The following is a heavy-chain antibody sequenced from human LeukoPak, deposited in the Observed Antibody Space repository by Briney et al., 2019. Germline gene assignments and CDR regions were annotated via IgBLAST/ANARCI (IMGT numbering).Heavy chain of an antibody. D-gene: IGHD6-13*01. CDR3: AKARYSSSPHQSRFDY. V-gene: IGHV3-20*04. Sequence: GGSLRLSCEASRFNFEDYGMSWVRQVPGKGLEWVSGMNWNGGGIGYADSVKGRFTISRDNAKNALYLQMNSLRAEDTAVYYCAKARYSSSPHQSRFDYWGQGTLVTVSS. J-gene: IGHJ4*02. CDR1: RFNFEDYG. CDR2: MNWNGGGI.